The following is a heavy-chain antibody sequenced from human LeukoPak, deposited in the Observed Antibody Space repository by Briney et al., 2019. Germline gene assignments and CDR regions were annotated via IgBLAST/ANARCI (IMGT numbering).Heavy chain of an antibody. CDR2: INRDGSVK. V-gene: IGHV3-7*01. J-gene: IGHJ4*02. D-gene: IGHD1-26*01. CDR3: AKLSGDVTVYDY. CDR1: GLTSGPSW. Sequence: GGSLRLSCVVSGLTSGPSWMSWVRQAPEKGLEWVASINRDGSVKNYVDSVKGRFTISRDNANNLLFLHMNSLRVEDTAVYYCAKLSGDVTVYDYWGRGTLVTVSS.